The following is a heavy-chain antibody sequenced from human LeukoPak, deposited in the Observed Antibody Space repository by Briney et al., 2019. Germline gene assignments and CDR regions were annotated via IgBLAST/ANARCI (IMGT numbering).Heavy chain of an antibody. D-gene: IGHD1-26*01. Sequence: GASVKVSCKASGYTFTGYYMHWVRQAPGQGLEWMGWINPNSGGTNYAQKFQGRVTMTRDTSISTAYMELSRLRSDDTAVYYCARTKWELLRKEDWFDPWGQGTLVTVSS. CDR2: INPNSGGT. V-gene: IGHV1-2*02. J-gene: IGHJ5*02. CDR3: ARTKWELLRKEDWFDP. CDR1: GYTFTGYY.